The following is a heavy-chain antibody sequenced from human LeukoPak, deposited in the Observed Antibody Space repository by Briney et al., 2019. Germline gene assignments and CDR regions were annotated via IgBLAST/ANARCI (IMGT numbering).Heavy chain of an antibody. Sequence: PSETLSLTSAVYGGSFSGYYWSWIRQPPGKGLEWIGEINHSGSTNYNPSLKSRVTISVDTSKNQLSLKLSSVTAADTAVYYCARDGPPGIAVAGTFDYWGQGTLVTVPS. V-gene: IGHV4-34*01. CDR1: GGSFSGYY. CDR3: ARDGPPGIAVAGTFDY. D-gene: IGHD6-19*01. CDR2: INHSGST. J-gene: IGHJ4*02.